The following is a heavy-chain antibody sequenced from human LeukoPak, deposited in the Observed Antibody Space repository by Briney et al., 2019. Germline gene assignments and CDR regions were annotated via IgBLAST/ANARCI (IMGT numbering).Heavy chain of an antibody. CDR3: ARGANWFDP. V-gene: IGHV1-2*02. J-gene: IGHJ5*02. CDR2: INPNSGGT. Sequence: ASVKVSCKASGGTFSSYAISWVRQAPGQGLEWMGGINPNSGGTNYAQRFQGRVTMTRDTSISTAYMELSRLRSDDTAVYYCARGANWFDPWGQGTLVTVSS. CDR1: GGTFSSYA.